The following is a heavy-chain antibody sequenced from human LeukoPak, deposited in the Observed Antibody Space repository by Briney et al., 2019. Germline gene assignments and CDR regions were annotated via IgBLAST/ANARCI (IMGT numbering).Heavy chain of an antibody. CDR3: ARPYYYDSRIDP. Sequence: PSETLSLTCTVSGGSISSGDYYWSWLRQPPGKGLERIAYMYYSGSTYYNPSRKSRVTMSADTSKNQFPLKLSSVTAADTAVYYCARPYYYDSRIDPWGQGTLVTVSS. CDR2: MYYSGST. D-gene: IGHD3-22*01. CDR1: GGSISSGDYY. V-gene: IGHV4-30-4*01. J-gene: IGHJ5*02.